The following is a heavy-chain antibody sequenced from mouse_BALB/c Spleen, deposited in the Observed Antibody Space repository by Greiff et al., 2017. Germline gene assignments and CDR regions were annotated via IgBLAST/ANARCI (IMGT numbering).Heavy chain of an antibody. J-gene: IGHJ4*01. D-gene: IGHD2-3*01. CDR3: TVDGYYSYAMDY. Sequence: LQQPGSELVRPGASVKLSCKASGYTFTSYWMHWVKQRPGQGLEWLGNIYPGSGSTNYDEKFKSKATLTVDTSSSTAYMQLSSLTSEDSAVYYCTVDGYYSYAMDYWGQGTSVTVSS. V-gene: IGHV1S22*01. CDR1: GYTFTSYW. CDR2: IYPGSGST.